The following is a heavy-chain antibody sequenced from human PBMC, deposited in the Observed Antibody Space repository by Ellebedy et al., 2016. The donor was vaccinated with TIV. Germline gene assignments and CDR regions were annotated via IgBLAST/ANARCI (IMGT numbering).Heavy chain of an antibody. CDR3: TRGGTMGEYRLYDS. J-gene: IGHJ5*01. CDR2: INPKSGNT. Sequence: AASVQVSCKASEYTFTNFDIHWVRQASGQGLEWMGWINPKSGNTGCAQKFQGRVTMTRNTPINTAYLHLTSLTSDDAAVYYCTRGGTMGEYRLYDSWGQGTLVIVSS. CDR1: EYTFTNFD. D-gene: IGHD1-14*01. V-gene: IGHV1-8*01.